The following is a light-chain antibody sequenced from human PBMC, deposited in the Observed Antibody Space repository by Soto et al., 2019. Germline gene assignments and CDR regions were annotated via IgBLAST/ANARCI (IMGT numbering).Light chain of an antibody. J-gene: IGKJ4*01. Sequence: EIVMTQSPDALSVSPGEGATLSRRASQTVSSNLAWYQQKPGQAPRLLIYDASTRATGIPARFSGSGSGAEFTLIISSLQSEDFAVYYCQQYSNWLTFGGGTKVDIK. CDR2: DAS. V-gene: IGKV3-15*01. CDR3: QQYSNWLT. CDR1: QTVSSN.